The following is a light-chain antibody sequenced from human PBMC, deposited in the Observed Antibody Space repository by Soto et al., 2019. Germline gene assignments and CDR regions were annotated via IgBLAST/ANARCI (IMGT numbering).Light chain of an antibody. CDR1: QSLLHSNGYNY. V-gene: IGKV2-28*01. CDR3: MQALQTRT. Sequence: DIVMTQSPLSLPVTPGEPASISCRSSQSLLHSNGYNYLDWYLQKPGQSPQLLIYFVSNRASGVPDRFSGSGSGTDFTLKISRVEPEDVGVYYCMQALQTRTFGQGTKVDIK. J-gene: IGKJ1*01. CDR2: FVS.